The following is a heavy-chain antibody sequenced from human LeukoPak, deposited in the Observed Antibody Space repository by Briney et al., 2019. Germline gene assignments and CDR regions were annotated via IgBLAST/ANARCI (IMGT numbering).Heavy chain of an antibody. Sequence: ASVKVSCKASGGTFSSYAISWVRQAPGQGLEWMGGIIPIFGTANYAQKFQGRVTITADESTSTAYMELSSLRSEDTAVYYCARGGCSSTSCYDMGGDAFDIWGQGTMVTVSS. CDR2: IIPIFGTA. V-gene: IGHV1-69*13. J-gene: IGHJ3*02. CDR3: ARGGCSSTSCYDMGGDAFDI. CDR1: GGTFSSYA. D-gene: IGHD2-2*01.